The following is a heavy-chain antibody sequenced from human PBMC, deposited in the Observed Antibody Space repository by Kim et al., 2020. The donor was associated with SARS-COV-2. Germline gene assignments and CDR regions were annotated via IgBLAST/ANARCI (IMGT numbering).Heavy chain of an antibody. V-gene: IGHV4-39*01. CDR1: GGSISSSSYY. CDR2: IYYSGST. D-gene: IGHD6-13*01. CDR3: ARHMYSSSWYFAYYGMDV. Sequence: SETLSLTCTVSGGSISSSSYYWGWIRQPPGKGLEWIGSIYYSGSTYYNPSLNSRVTISVDTSKNQFSLKLSSVTAADTAVYYCARHMYSSSWYFAYYGMDVWGQGTTVTVSS. J-gene: IGHJ6*02.